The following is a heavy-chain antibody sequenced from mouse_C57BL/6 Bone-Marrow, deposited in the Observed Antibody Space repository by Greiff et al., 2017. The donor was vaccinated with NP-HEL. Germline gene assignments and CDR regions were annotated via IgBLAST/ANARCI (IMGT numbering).Heavy chain of an antibody. CDR2: INYDGSST. V-gene: IGHV5-16*01. Sequence: EVQLVESEGGLVQPGSSMKLSCTASGFTFSDYYMAWVRQVPEKGLEWVANINYDGSSTYYLDSLKSRFIISRDNAKNILYLQMSSLKSEDTATYYGARNHYYGSSYWYFDVWGTGTTVTVSS. J-gene: IGHJ1*03. CDR3: ARNHYYGSSYWYFDV. CDR1: GFTFSDYY. D-gene: IGHD1-1*01.